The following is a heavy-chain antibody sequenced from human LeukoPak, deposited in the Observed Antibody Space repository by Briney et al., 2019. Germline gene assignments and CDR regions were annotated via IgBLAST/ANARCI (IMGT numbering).Heavy chain of an antibody. Sequence: SETLSLTCAVSGGSISSNNWWSWVRQPPGKGLEWIGEIYRTGSTNYNPSLKSRVTISVDTSKDQFSLKLSSVTAADTAVYYCARGGSTFDPWGQGTLVTVSS. CDR3: ARGGSTFDP. J-gene: IGHJ5*02. V-gene: IGHV4-4*02. CDR2: IYRTGST. D-gene: IGHD3-10*01. CDR1: GGSISSNNW.